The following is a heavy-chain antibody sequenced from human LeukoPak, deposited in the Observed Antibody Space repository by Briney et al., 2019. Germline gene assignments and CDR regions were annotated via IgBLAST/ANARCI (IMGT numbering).Heavy chain of an antibody. CDR1: GGSISSYY. Sequence: SETLSLTCTVSGGSISSYYWSWIRQPPGKGLEWIGYIYYSGSTKHNPSLKSRVTISVDTSKNQFSLKLSSVTAADTAVYYCAREGGSSGWNDASDIWGQGTMVTVSS. D-gene: IGHD6-19*01. CDR3: AREGGSSGWNDASDI. CDR2: IYYSGST. V-gene: IGHV4-59*12. J-gene: IGHJ3*02.